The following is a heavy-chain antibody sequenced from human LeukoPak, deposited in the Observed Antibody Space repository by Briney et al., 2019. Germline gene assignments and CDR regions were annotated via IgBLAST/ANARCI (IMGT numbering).Heavy chain of an antibody. CDR2: ISYDGSNK. CDR3: AKDFIPLEAAAYFDY. CDR1: GFTFSSYG. Sequence: PGGALRLSCAASGFTFSSYGMHWVRQAPGKGLEWVAVISYDGSNKYYADSVKGRFTISRDNSKNTLYLQMNSLRAEDTAVYYCAKDFIPLEAAAYFDYWGQGTLVTVSS. D-gene: IGHD6-13*01. V-gene: IGHV3-30*18. J-gene: IGHJ4*02.